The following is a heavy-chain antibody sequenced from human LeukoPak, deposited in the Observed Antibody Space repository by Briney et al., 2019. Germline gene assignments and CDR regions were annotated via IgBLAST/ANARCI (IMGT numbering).Heavy chain of an antibody. V-gene: IGHV1-2*02. CDR2: INPDSGGT. J-gene: IGHJ3*02. CDR3: VRDNKYSSSWGAFDI. CDR1: GYTFTGYY. Sequence: ASVKVSCKASGYTFTGYYMHWVRQAPGQGLEWMGWINPDSGGTNYAQKFQGRVTMTRDTSISTAYMDLSRLRSDDTAVYYCVRDNKYSSSWGAFDIWGQGTKVTVSS. D-gene: IGHD6-13*01.